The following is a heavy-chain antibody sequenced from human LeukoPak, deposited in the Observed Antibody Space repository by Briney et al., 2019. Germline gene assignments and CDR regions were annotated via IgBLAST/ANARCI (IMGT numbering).Heavy chain of an antibody. CDR3: ARDLGTHGGYVDP. Sequence: GGSLRLSCAASGSTFSSYEMNWVRQAPGKGLEWVSYISTSDSTTYYADSVKGRFTISRDNAKNSLYLQMDSLRVEDTGIYYCARDLGTHGGYVDPWGQGTLVTVSS. V-gene: IGHV3-48*03. CDR2: ISTSDSTT. CDR1: GSTFSSYE. J-gene: IGHJ5*02. D-gene: IGHD6-19*01.